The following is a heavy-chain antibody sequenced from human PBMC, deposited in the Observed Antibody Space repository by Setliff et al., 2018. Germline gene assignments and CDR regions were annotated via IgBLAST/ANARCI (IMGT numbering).Heavy chain of an antibody. V-gene: IGHV3-7*01. J-gene: IGHJ4*02. Sequence: PGGSLRLSCPSNHCMSWVRQAPGKGLEWVANIKQDESEKHYVGSVKGRFTISRDNARNSVYLQMNSLRAEDAAVYYCARGWYRYFESWGQGTLVTVSS. CDR1: SNHC. D-gene: IGHD6-13*01. CDR2: IKQDESEK. CDR3: ARGWYRYFES.